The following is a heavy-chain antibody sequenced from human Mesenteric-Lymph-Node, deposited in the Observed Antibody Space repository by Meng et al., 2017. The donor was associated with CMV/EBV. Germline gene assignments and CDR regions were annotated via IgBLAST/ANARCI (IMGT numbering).Heavy chain of an antibody. V-gene: IGHV4-34*01. CDR3: ARGNVASQIVMVSAPHYFDY. CDR2: INHSGNS. CDR1: FSWFS. Sequence: FSWFSWSWVRQSPGSGLEYIGQINHSGNSNYNPSLKSRVTISVDTSKNLFSLKMSSVTAADTAVYYCARGNVASQIVMVSAPHYFDYWGQGTLVTVSS. D-gene: IGHD2-8*01. J-gene: IGHJ4*02.